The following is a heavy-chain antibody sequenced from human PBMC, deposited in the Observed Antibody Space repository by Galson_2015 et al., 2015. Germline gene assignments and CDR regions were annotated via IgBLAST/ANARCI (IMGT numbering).Heavy chain of an antibody. V-gene: IGHV3-48*02. D-gene: IGHD6-19*01. CDR3: ARAQWLAHARGSY. CDR2: ISSSSSTI. J-gene: IGHJ4*02. CDR1: GFTFSSYS. Sequence: SLRLSCAASGFTFSSYSMNWVRQAPGKGLEWVSYISSSSSTIYYADSVKGRFTISRDNAKNSLYLQVNSLRDEDTAVYYCARAQWLAHARGSYWGQGTLVTVSS.